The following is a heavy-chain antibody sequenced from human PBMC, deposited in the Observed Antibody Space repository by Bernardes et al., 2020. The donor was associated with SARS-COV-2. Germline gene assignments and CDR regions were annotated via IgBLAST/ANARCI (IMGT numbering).Heavy chain of an antibody. CDR1: GFTFSSSA. D-gene: IGHD3-16*01. J-gene: IGHJ6*02. CDR2: ISGSGGST. V-gene: IGHV3-23*01. Sequence: GGSLRLSCAASGFTFSSSAMNWVRQAPGKGLEWVSSISGSGGSTHYADSVKGRFTISRDNSKDTLYLQMSSLRAEDTALYYCAKDSRDRPIMITFGGRAPTSNDGMDVWGQGTTVTVSS. CDR3: AKDSRDRPIMITFGGRAPTSNDGMDV.